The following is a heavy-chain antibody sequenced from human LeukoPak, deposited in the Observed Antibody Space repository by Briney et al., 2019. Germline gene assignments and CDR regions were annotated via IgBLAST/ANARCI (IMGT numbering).Heavy chain of an antibody. CDR1: GGSISSSSYY. CDR3: ARHVAAAGKEKFDY. D-gene: IGHD6-13*01. J-gene: IGHJ4*02. CDR2: ISYSAST. Sequence: PSETLSLTCTVSGGSISSSSYYWAWIRQPPGKGLEWIGTISYSASTYYNPSLKSRVTISVDTSNNQFSLKLSSVTAADTALYYCARHVAAAGKEKFDYWGQGTLVIVSS. V-gene: IGHV4-39*01.